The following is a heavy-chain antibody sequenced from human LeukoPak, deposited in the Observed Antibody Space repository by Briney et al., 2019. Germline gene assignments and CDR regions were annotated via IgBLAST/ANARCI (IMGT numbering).Heavy chain of an antibody. V-gene: IGHV3-11*01. D-gene: IGHD6-13*01. CDR3: ATHIAEATALHY. CDR1: GFTFSDYY. J-gene: IGHJ4*02. CDR2: IANSGSTI. Sequence: GGSLRLSCAASGFTFSDYYMSWSRQAPGKGLEWISYIANSGSTIYYADSVKGRFTVSRDNAKNSLYLQMNTLRAEDTAVYYCATHIAEATALHYWGQGTLVTVSS.